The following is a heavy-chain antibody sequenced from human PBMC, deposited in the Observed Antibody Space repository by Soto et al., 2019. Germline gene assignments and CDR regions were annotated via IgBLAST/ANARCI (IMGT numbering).Heavy chain of an antibody. Sequence: EVQLVETGGGLIQPGGSLRLSCAASGFTVSSNYMSWVRQAPGKGLEWVSVIYSGGSTYYADSVKGRFTISRDNSKNTLYLQMNSLGAEDTAVYYWARDRSEGRWGAFDIWGQGTMVTVSS. J-gene: IGHJ3*02. V-gene: IGHV3-53*02. CDR3: ARDRSEGRWGAFDI. CDR2: IYSGGST. CDR1: GFTVSSNY. D-gene: IGHD3-16*01.